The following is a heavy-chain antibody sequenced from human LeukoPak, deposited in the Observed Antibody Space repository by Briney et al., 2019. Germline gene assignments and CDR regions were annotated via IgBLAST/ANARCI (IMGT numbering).Heavy chain of an antibody. CDR1: GFTFSSYA. CDR2: ISGSGGSS. D-gene: IGHD3-10*01. V-gene: IGHV3-23*01. J-gene: IGHJ4*02. Sequence: PGGSLRLSCAASGFTFSSYAMSWVRQAPGKGLEWVSAISGSGGSSYYADSVKGRFTISRDNSKNTLYLQMNSLRAEDTAVYYCAKYYGPGYYFDYWGQGTLVTVSS. CDR3: AKYYGPGYYFDY.